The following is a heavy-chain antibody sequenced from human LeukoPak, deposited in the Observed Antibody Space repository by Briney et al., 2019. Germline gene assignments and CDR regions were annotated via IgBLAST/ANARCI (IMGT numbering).Heavy chain of an antibody. J-gene: IGHJ4*02. CDR1: GFTFSSCS. V-gene: IGHV3-21*04. CDR3: ARGGIAALGY. Sequence: PGGSLRLSCAASGFTFSSCSMNWVRQAPGKGLEWVSSISSSSSYIYYADSVKGRFTISRDNAKNSLNLQMNSLRAEDTALYHCARGGIAALGYWGQGTLVTVSS. CDR2: ISSSSSYI. D-gene: IGHD6-6*01.